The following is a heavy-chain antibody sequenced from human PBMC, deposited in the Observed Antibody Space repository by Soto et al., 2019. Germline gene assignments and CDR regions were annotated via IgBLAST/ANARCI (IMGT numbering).Heavy chain of an antibody. V-gene: IGHV2-5*02. Sequence: QITLKESGPTLVKPTQTLTLTCTFSGFSLTSSAVGVGWIRQTPGKAPEWLALLYWDDDNQYSPSLRNRLTLTNETSKNPVVLTMTNMAPVDTATYYCAHGSGWLFDYWGQGTLVTVSS. CDR1: GFSLTSSAVG. CDR2: LYWDDDN. D-gene: IGHD6-19*01. J-gene: IGHJ4*02. CDR3: AHGSGWLFDY.